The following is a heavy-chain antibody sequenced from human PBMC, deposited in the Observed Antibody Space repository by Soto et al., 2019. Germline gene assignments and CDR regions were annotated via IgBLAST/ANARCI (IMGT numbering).Heavy chain of an antibody. CDR2: IYYSGST. V-gene: IGHV4-30-4*01. D-gene: IGHD3-16*02. Sequence: SVTLPLTCTVSGGSISSGDYYWSWIRQPPWQGLERIGYIYYSGSTYYNPSLKSRVTISVDTFKNQFSLKLSSSTAADTAVYYLARGHLGKITFGGFIVANPYGPEVWGQEXTDTVYS. J-gene: IGHJ6*02. CDR3: ARGHLGKITFGGFIVANPYGPEV. CDR1: GGSISSGDYY.